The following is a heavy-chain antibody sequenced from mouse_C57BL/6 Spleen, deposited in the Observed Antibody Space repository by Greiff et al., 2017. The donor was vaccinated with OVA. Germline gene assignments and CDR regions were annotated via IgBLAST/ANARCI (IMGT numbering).Heavy chain of an antibody. Sequence: QVQLKQSGPGLVQPSQSLSITCTVSGFSLTSYGVHWVRQSPGKGLEWLGVIWSGGSTDYNAAFISRLSISKDNSKSQVFFKMNSLQADDTAIYYCARPCSSTTVVATPYYAMDYWGQGTSVTVSS. CDR2: IWSGGST. J-gene: IGHJ4*01. D-gene: IGHD1-1*01. CDR1: GFSLTSYG. CDR3: ARPCSSTTVVATPYYAMDY. V-gene: IGHV2-2*01.